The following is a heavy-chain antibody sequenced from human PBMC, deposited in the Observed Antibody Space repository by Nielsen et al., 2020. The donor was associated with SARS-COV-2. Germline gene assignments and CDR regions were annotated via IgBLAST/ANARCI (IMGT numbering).Heavy chain of an antibody. CDR2: MNPNSGNT. Sequence: WVRQAPGQGLEWMGWMNPNSGNTGYAQKFQGRVTMTRNTFISTAYMELSSLRSEDTAVYYCARASSSSWQYYYYYYGMDVWGQGTTVTVSS. CDR3: ARASSSSWQYYYYYYGMDV. V-gene: IGHV1-8*01. J-gene: IGHJ6*02. D-gene: IGHD6-13*01.